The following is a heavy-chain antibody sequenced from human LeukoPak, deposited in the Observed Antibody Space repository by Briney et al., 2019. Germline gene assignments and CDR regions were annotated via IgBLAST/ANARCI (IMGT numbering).Heavy chain of an antibody. CDR1: GGSISSYY. CDR2: IYHSVNS. CDR3: ARAVADTGWAFDI. V-gene: IGHV4-59*01. J-gene: IGHJ3*02. Sequence: SETLSLTCTVSGGSISSYYWSWIRQPPGKGLEWIGYIYHSVNSNYNPSLKSRVTISVDTSKNQFSMKLTSVTAADTAVYYCARAVADTGWAFDIWGQGTMVTVSS. D-gene: IGHD6-19*01.